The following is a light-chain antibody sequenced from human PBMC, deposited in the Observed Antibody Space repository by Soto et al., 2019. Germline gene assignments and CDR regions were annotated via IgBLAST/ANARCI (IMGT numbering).Light chain of an antibody. CDR3: ETWDSNIHWV. CDR1: SGHSSYI. J-gene: IGLJ3*02. Sequence: QLVLTQSSSASASLGSSVKLTCTLSSGHSSYIIAWHQQQPGKAPRYLMKLEGSGSYNKGSGLPDRFSGYSSGADRYLTISYLKFEDEADYYCETWDSNIHWVFGGGTKLTVL. CDR2: LEGSGSY. V-gene: IGLV4-60*02.